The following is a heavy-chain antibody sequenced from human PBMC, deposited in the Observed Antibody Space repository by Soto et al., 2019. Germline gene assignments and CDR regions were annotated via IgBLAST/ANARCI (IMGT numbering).Heavy chain of an antibody. CDR3: AKDNRYSYGYAIFGYYYMDV. CDR2: ISYDGSNK. J-gene: IGHJ6*03. CDR1: GFTFSSYG. V-gene: IGHV3-30*18. D-gene: IGHD5-18*01. Sequence: GGSLRLSCAASGFTFSSYGMHWVRQAPGKGLEWVAVISYDGSNKYYADSVKGRFTISRDNSKNTLYLQMNSLRAEDTAVYYCAKDNRYSYGYAIFGYYYMDVWGKGTTVTVSS.